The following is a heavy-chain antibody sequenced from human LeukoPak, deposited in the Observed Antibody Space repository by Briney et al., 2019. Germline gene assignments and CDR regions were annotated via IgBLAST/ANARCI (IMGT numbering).Heavy chain of an antibody. J-gene: IGHJ4*02. V-gene: IGHV3-21*04. D-gene: IGHD5-18*01. CDR2: ISTGSSYI. Sequence: GGSLRLSCAASGFTFSSYSMNWVRQAPGKGLEWVSSISTGSSYIYYTDSAKGRFTISRDNAKNSLYLQMNSLRAEDTALYYCARGAEVQLWSYYFDYWGQGTLVTVSS. CDR1: GFTFSSYS. CDR3: ARGAEVQLWSYYFDY.